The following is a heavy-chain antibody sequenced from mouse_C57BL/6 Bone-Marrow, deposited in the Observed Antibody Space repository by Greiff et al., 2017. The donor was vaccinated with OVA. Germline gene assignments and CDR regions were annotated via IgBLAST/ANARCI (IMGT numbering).Heavy chain of an antibody. CDR3: ARRVYYGSSYWAMDY. J-gene: IGHJ4*01. V-gene: IGHV1-55*01. Sequence: QVQLQQPGAELVKPGASVKMSCKASGYTFTSYWITWVKQRPGQGLEWIGDIYPGSGSTNYNEKFKSKATLTVDTSSSTAYMQLSSLTSEDSAVYYCARRVYYGSSYWAMDYWGQGTSVTVSS. D-gene: IGHD1-1*01. CDR1: GYTFTSYW. CDR2: IYPGSGST.